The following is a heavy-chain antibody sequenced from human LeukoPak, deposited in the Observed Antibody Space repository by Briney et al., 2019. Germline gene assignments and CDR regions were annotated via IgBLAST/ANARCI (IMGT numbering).Heavy chain of an antibody. Sequence: PSETLSLTCTVSGGSISSYYWSWIRQPPGKGLEWIGYIYYSGSAIYNPSLKSRVTISVDTSKSQLSLNLSSVTAADTAVYYCARLGYSSSWYVFDYWGQGTLVTVSS. V-gene: IGHV4-59*01. CDR1: GGSISSYY. D-gene: IGHD6-13*01. CDR3: ARLGYSSSWYVFDY. CDR2: IYYSGSA. J-gene: IGHJ4*02.